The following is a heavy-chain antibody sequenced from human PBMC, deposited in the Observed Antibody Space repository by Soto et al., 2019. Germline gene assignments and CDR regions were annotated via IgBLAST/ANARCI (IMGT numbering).Heavy chain of an antibody. V-gene: IGHV4-4*07. Sequence: QVQLQESGPGLVKPSETLSLTCTVSGGSISSYYWSWIRQPAGKGLEWIGRIYTSGSTNYNPSLRSRVTMSVDTSKNQFSLKLSSVTAADTAVYYCAREGDILTGYAYFDYWGQGTLVTVSS. CDR2: IYTSGST. D-gene: IGHD3-9*01. CDR1: GGSISSYY. J-gene: IGHJ4*02. CDR3: AREGDILTGYAYFDY.